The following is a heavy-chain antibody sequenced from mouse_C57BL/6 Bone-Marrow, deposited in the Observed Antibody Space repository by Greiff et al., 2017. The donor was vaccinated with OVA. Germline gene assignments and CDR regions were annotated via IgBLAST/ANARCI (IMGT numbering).Heavy chain of an antibody. CDR3: ARRRLGAWFAY. D-gene: IGHD3-2*02. CDR1: GYTFTSYW. CDR2: IYPSDSET. Sequence: VQLQQSGAELVRPGSSVKLSCKASGYTFTSYWMDWVKQRPGQGLEWIGNIYPSDSETHYNQKFKDKATLTVDKSSSTAYMQLSSLTSEDSAGYYCARRRLGAWFAYWGQGTLVTVSA. J-gene: IGHJ3*01. V-gene: IGHV1-61*01.